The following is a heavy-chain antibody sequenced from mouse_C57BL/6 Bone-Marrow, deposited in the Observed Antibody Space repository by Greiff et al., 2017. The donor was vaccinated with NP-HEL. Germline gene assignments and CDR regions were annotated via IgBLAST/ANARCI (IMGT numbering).Heavy chain of an antibody. D-gene: IGHD3-2*02. CDR3: AREATAQATWFAY. CDR1: GYTFTSYW. J-gene: IGHJ3*01. CDR2: IYPGSGST. V-gene: IGHV1-55*01. Sequence: VQLQQPGAELVKPGASVKMSCKASGYTFTSYWITWVKQRPGQGLEWIGDIYPGSGSTNYNEKFKSKATLTVDTSSSTAYMQLSSLTSEDSAVYYCAREATAQATWFAYWGQGTLVTVSA.